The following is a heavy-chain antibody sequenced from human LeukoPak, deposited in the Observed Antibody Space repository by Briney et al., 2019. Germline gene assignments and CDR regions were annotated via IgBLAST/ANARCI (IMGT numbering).Heavy chain of an antibody. CDR1: GYTLTELS. CDR3: ATLGSYYYYGMDV. Sequence: ASVKVSCEVSGYTLTELSMHWVRQAPGKGLEWMVGFDPEDGETIYAQKFQGRVTMTEDTSTDTAYMELSSLRSEDTAVYYCATLGSYYYYGMDVWGQGTTVTVSS. J-gene: IGHJ6*02. V-gene: IGHV1-24*01. CDR2: FDPEDGET. D-gene: IGHD1-26*01.